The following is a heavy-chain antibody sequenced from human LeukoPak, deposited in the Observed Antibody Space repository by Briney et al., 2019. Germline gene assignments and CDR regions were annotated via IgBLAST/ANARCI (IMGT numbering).Heavy chain of an antibody. D-gene: IGHD3-10*01. Sequence: PSQTLSLTCTVSGGSISSGSYYWSWIRQPAGKGLEWIGRIYTSGSTNYNPSLKSRVTISVDTSKNQFSLKLSSVTAADTAVYYCARDDVLLWFGEPSRYYYMDVWGKGTTVTVSS. J-gene: IGHJ6*03. V-gene: IGHV4-61*02. CDR2: IYTSGST. CDR3: ARDDVLLWFGEPSRYYYMDV. CDR1: GGSISSGSYY.